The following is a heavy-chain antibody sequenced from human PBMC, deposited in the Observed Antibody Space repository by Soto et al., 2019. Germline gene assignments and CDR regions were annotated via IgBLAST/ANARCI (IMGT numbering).Heavy chain of an antibody. CDR3: AKVWIFTTFAGRMYSYYFDY. V-gene: IGHV3-23*01. CDR2: ISGSGETS. D-gene: IGHD3-3*01. J-gene: IGHJ4*02. Sequence: GGSLRLSCAASGFTFSNYAMSWVRQAPGKGLEWVSGISGSGETSYYADSVKGRFNISRDNSKNTLHLQMNSLRAEDTAVYYCAKVWIFTTFAGRMYSYYFDYWGQGTLVTVSS. CDR1: GFTFSNYA.